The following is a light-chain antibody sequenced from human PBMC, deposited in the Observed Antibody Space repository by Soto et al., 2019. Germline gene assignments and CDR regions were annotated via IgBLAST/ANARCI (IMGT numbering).Light chain of an antibody. CDR1: QSVSSSY. CDR2: GAS. V-gene: IGKV3-20*01. CDR3: QQYGSSPTWT. Sequence: EIVLTQSPGTLSLSPGERATLSCRASQSVSSSYLVWYQQKPGQAPRLLIYGASSRATGIPDRFSASGSGTDFTLTISRLEPEDFAVYYCQQYGSSPTWTFGQGTKVDIK. J-gene: IGKJ1*01.